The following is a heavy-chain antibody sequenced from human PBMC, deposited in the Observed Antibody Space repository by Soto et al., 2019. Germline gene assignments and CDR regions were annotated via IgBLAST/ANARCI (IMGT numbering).Heavy chain of an antibody. J-gene: IGHJ4*02. CDR3: ARGRRDGYNYFDY. CDR1: GDSVTSHY. V-gene: IGHV4-34*01. CDR2: INHSGST. D-gene: IGHD5-12*01. Sequence: SETLSLTCSFSGDSVTSHYLTWIRQPPGKGLEWIGEINHSGSTNYNPSLKSRVTISVDTSKNQFSLKLSSVTAADTAVYYCARGRRDGYNYFDYWGRGTLVTVSS.